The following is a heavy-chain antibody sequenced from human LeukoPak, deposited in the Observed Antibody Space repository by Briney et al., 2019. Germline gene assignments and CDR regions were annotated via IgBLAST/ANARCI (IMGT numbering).Heavy chain of an antibody. CDR1: GFTFSSYA. CDR2: ISGSGGST. J-gene: IGHJ4*02. V-gene: IGHV3-23*01. D-gene: IGHD2-2*01. CDR3: AKSAVCSSTSCYVE. Sequence: GGSLRLYCAASGFTFSSYAMSWVRQAPGKGLEWVSAISGSGGSTYYADSVKGRFTISRDNSKNTLYLQMNSLRAEDTAVYYCAKSAVCSSTSCYVEWGQGTLVTVSS.